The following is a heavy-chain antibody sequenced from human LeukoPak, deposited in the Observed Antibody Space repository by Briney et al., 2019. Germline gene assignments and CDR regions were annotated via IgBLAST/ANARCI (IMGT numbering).Heavy chain of an antibody. V-gene: IGHV3-21*01. J-gene: IGHJ4*02. Sequence: GGSLRLSCAASGFTFSSYEMNWVRQAPGKGLEWVSSISSSSSYIYYADSVKGRFTISRDNAKNSLYLQMNSLRAEDTAVYYCATLHRGSSDFDYWGQGTLVTVSS. CDR3: ATLHRGSSDFDY. D-gene: IGHD6-6*01. CDR2: ISSSSSYI. CDR1: GFTFSSYE.